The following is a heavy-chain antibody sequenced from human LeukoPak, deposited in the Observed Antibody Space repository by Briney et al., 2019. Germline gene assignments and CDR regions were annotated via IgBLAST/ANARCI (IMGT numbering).Heavy chain of an antibody. D-gene: IGHD6-13*01. CDR3: ARDLHSSSWFDH. CDR2: ISLDGSGR. V-gene: IGHV3-7*03. CDR1: GFTFTSYW. Sequence: GGSLRLSCAASGFTFTSYWMNWVRQAPGKGLEWVASISLDGSGRFYVGSVKGRFTISRDNAKNSLYLQMNSLRAEDTAVYYCARDLHSSSWFDHWGQGTLVTVSS. J-gene: IGHJ5*02.